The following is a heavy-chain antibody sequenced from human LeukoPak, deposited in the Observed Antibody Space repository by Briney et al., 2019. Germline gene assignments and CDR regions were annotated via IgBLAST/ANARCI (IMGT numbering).Heavy chain of an antibody. CDR1: GGSFSGYY. Sequence: SETPSLTCAVYGGSFSGYYWSWIRQPPGKGLEWIGEINHSGSTNYNPSLKSRVTISVDTSKNQFSLKLSSVTAADTAVYYCARGEHSSSWGLNWFDPWGQGTLVTVSS. J-gene: IGHJ5*02. D-gene: IGHD6-13*01. CDR2: INHSGST. V-gene: IGHV4-34*01. CDR3: ARGEHSSSWGLNWFDP.